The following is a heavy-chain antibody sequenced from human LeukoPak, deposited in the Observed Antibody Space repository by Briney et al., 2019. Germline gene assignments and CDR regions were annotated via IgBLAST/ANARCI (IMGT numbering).Heavy chain of an antibody. Sequence: GGSLRLSCAASGFTFSSYAMSWVRQAPGKGLEWVSTISGSGGSTYYADSVKGRFTNSRDNSKNTLYLQMNSLRAEDTAVYYCAKYLGSGSAFDYWGQGTLVTVSS. V-gene: IGHV3-23*01. D-gene: IGHD3-10*01. J-gene: IGHJ4*02. CDR2: ISGSGGST. CDR3: AKYLGSGSAFDY. CDR1: GFTFSSYA.